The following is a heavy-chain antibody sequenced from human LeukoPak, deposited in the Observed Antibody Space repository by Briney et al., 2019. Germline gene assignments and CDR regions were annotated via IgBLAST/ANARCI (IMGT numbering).Heavy chain of an antibody. V-gene: IGHV3-33*01. Sequence: PGGSLRLSCAASGFTFSSYGMHWVRQAPGKGLEWVAVIWYDGSNKYYADSVKGRFTISRDNSKNTLYLQMNSLRAEDKAVYYCARDAVYSSSWQYYWGQGTLVTVSS. D-gene: IGHD6-13*01. J-gene: IGHJ4*02. CDR2: IWYDGSNK. CDR1: GFTFSSYG. CDR3: ARDAVYSSSWQYY.